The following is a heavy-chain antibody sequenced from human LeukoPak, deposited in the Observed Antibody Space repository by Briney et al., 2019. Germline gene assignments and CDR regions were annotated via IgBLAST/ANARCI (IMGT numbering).Heavy chain of an antibody. D-gene: IGHD3-22*01. V-gene: IGHV3-23*01. CDR1: GFTFSSYA. Sequence: PGGSLRLSCAASGFTFSSYAMSWVRQAPGRGLEWVSAISGSGGSTYYADSVKGRFTISRDNAKNSLYLQMNSLRAEDTAVYYCASEIYYDSSGDWGQGTLVTVSS. CDR3: ASEIYYDSSGD. CDR2: ISGSGGST. J-gene: IGHJ4*02.